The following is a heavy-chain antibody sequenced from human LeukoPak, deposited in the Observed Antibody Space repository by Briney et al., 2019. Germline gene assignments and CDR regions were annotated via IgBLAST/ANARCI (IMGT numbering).Heavy chain of an antibody. CDR3: ATSPYDFWSGYPTRFDY. CDR2: IYHSGST. D-gene: IGHD3-3*01. J-gene: IGHJ4*02. CDR1: GGSISSYY. V-gene: IGHV4-59*04. Sequence: SETLSLTCTVSGGSISSYYWSWIRQPPGKGLEWIGSIYHSGSTYYNPSLKSRVTISVDTSKNQFSLKLSSVTAADTAVYYCATSPYDFWSGYPTRFDYWGQGTLVTVSS.